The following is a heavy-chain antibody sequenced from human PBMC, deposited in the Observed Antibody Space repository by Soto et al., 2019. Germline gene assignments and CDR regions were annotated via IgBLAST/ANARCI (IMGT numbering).Heavy chain of an antibody. D-gene: IGHD4-17*01. CDR3: AKDIDTMTGGGDYGDSEDYFDY. V-gene: IGHV3-9*01. J-gene: IGHJ4*02. CDR1: GFTFDDYA. CDR2: ISWNSGSI. Sequence: EVQLVESGGGLVQPGRSLRLSCAASGFTFDDYAMHWVRQAPGKGLEWVSGISWNSGSIGYADSVKGRFTISRDNAKNSLYLQMNSLRAEDTALYYCAKDIDTMTGGGDYGDSEDYFDYWGQGTLVTVSS.